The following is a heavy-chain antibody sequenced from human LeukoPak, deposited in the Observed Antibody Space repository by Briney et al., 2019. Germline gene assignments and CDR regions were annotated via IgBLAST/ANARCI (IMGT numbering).Heavy chain of an antibody. V-gene: IGHV1-2*02. J-gene: IGHJ5*02. CDR2: ISPNSGGT. CDR3: ARSNIATRRGDNWLDP. Sequence: ASVNVSCQASGYTLTDYYMHWVRQAPGQGRDWMGWISPNSGGTNHAKNCQGRVTMTRDTSLSTAYRELSSLRSDDTAVYYCARSNIATRRGDNWLDPWGQGTLVTVSS. CDR1: GYTLTDYY. D-gene: IGHD6-6*01.